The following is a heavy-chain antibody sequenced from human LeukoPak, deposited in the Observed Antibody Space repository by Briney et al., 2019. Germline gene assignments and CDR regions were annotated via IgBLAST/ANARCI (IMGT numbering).Heavy chain of an antibody. J-gene: IGHJ4*02. CDR2: INWNGGST. D-gene: IGHD6-13*01. CDR1: GFTFDDYG. CDR3: ARGTLKAAATDFDY. Sequence: GGSLRLSCAASGFTFDDYGMSWVRQAPGKGLEWVSGINWNGGSTGYADSVKGRFTISRDNAKNSLYLQINSLRAEDTALYYCARGTLKAAATDFDYWGQGTLVTVSS. V-gene: IGHV3-20*04.